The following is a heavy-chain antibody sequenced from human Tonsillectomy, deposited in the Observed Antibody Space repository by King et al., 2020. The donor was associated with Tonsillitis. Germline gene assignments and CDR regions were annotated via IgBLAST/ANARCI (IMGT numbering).Heavy chain of an antibody. CDR3: ARDQYVDSCNWFDP. CDR1: GGSISTYY. J-gene: IGHJ5*02. CDR2: IYYSGVT. D-gene: IGHD2-2*01. Sequence: QLQESGPGLVKPSETLSLTCTVSGGSISTYYWSWIRQPPGKGLEWIGYIYYSGVTNYNPSLTIRDTISIDTSKNQFSLKLSSLTAADTAMYYCARDQYVDSCNWFDPWGRGILVTVSS. V-gene: IGHV4-59*01.